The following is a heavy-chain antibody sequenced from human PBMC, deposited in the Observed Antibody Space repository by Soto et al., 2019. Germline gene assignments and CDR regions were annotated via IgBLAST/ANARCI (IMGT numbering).Heavy chain of an antibody. V-gene: IGHV3-23*01. J-gene: IGHJ4*02. CDR1: GFTFSSYA. CDR2: ISGSAGRT. Sequence: EVQLLESGGGLVQPGGSLRLSCAASGFTFSSYAMSWVRQAPGKGLEWVSAISGSAGRTYYADSVKGRFTISRDNSKNTPYLRMNSLKPGDTAVYYCAKGTRVPTDTPLDYWGQGTLVTVSS. D-gene: IGHD5-12*01. CDR3: AKGTRVPTDTPLDY.